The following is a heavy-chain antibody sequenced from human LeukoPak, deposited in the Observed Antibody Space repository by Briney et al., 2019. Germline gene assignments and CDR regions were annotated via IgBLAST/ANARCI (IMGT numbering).Heavy chain of an antibody. D-gene: IGHD5-18*01. CDR1: GFTFSNAW. J-gene: IGHJ4*02. V-gene: IGHV3-15*01. Sequence: GGSLRLSCAASGFTFSNAWMSWVRQAPGKGLEWVGRIKSKTGGGTTDYAAPVKGRFTISRDDSKNTLYLQMNSLKTEDTAVYYCTTGYGPFDYWGQGTLVTVSS. CDR3: TTGYGPFDY. CDR2: IKSKTGGGTT.